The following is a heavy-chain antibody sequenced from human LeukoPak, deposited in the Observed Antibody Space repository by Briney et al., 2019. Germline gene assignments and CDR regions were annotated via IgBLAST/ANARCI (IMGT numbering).Heavy chain of an antibody. D-gene: IGHD3-22*01. CDR2: IYSGGST. CDR3: ARDNYDSSGYSDSDAFDI. J-gene: IGHJ3*02. V-gene: IGHV3-66*01. CDR1: GFTVSSNY. Sequence: GGSLRLSCAASGFTVSSNYMSWVRQAPGKGLEWVSFIYSGGSTYYAGSVKGRFTISRDNSKNTLYLQMNSLRAEDTAVYYCARDNYDSSGYSDSDAFDIWGQGTMVTVSS.